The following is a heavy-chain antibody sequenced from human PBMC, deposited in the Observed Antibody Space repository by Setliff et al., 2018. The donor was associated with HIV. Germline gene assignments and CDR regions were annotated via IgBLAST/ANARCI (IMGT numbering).Heavy chain of an antibody. CDR2: IYSDGRT. CDR3: AKGVKWLGP. J-gene: IGHJ5*02. Sequence: GGSLRLSCAVSGLPVSDNYMTWVRQAPGKGLEWVSVIYSDGRTFYTYSVKGRFTISRDDSKNTVYLQMHSLRVDDTAAYYCAKGVKWLGPWGQGILVTVSS. CDR1: GLPVSDNY. V-gene: IGHV3-53*01. D-gene: IGHD3-16*01.